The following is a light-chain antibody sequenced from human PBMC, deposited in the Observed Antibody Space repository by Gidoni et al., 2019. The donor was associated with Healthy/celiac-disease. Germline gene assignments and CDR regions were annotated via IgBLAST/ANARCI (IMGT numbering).Light chain of an antibody. Sequence: EIVLTQSPATLSFSPGERATLSCRASQSVSSYLAWYQQKPGQAPRLLIYDASNRATGIPARVRGSGSGTDCTRTISSLEPEDFAVYYWQQRSNWLTFGGGTKVEIK. V-gene: IGKV3-11*01. CDR2: DAS. CDR3: QQRSNWLT. CDR1: QSVSSY. J-gene: IGKJ4*01.